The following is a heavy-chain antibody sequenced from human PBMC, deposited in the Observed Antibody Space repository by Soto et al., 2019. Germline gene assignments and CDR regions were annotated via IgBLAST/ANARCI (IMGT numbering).Heavy chain of an antibody. CDR2: VSYDGSNK. CDR3: AKSDSGWYYIDY. D-gene: IGHD6-19*01. V-gene: IGHV3-30*18. J-gene: IGHJ4*02. CDR1: GFTFSNYG. Sequence: QVQLVESGGGVVQPGRSLRLSCAASGFTFSNYGMHWVRQAPGKGLEWVAVVSYDGSNKYYADSVKGRFTISRDNSKNTLYLQMNSLRADDTAGYYCAKSDSGWYYIDYWGQGTMVPVSS.